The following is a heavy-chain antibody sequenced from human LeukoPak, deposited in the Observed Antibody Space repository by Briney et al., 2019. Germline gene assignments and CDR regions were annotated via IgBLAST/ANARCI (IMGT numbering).Heavy chain of an antibody. J-gene: IGHJ4*02. CDR2: ISGDGGSP. CDR3: AKDLVRGYRDHSNGRGGDFDF. V-gene: IGHV3-43*02. D-gene: IGHD4-11*01. CDR1: GFTFDDYE. Sequence: PGGSLRLSCAASGFTFDDYEMHRVRQAPGKGLEWVALISGDGGSPYYGDFVKGRFTISRDNSKKSLYLQMNRVTTEDTALYYCAKDLVRGYRDHSNGRGGDFDFWGQGALVTVSS.